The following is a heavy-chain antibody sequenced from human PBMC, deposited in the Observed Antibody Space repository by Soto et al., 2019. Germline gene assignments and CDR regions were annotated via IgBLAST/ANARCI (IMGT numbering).Heavy chain of an antibody. J-gene: IGHJ5*02. D-gene: IGHD6-13*01. V-gene: IGHV1-2*02. CDR2: INPNSGGT. CDR3: ARDHNNIEAAGKNWFDP. CDR1: GYPFTGYY. Sequence: XAVKVSCNASGYPFTGYYMHWGRQSPGQGLEWMGWINPNSGGTNYAQKFQGRVTMTRDTSISTAYMELSRLRSDDTAVYYCARDHNNIEAAGKNWFDPWGQGTLVTVTS.